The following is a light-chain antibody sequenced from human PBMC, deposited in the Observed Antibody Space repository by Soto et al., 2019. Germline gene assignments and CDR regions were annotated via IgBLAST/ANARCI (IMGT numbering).Light chain of an antibody. CDR2: GAS. J-gene: IGKJ5*01. CDR1: QSVSSTY. V-gene: IGKV3-11*01. Sequence: EFALTQSPGTLSLSSVERAILSCRASQSVSSTYLAWYQQKPGQAPRLLISGASTRATGIPARFSGSGSGTDFTLTISSLEPEDFAVYYCQQRSNSITFGQGTRLEIK. CDR3: QQRSNSIT.